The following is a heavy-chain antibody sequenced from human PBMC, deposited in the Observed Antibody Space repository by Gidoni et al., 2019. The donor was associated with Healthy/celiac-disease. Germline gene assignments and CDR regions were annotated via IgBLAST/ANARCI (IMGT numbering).Heavy chain of an antibody. V-gene: IGHV3-30*02. D-gene: IGHD2-15*01. CDR1: GFTLSRYG. CDR2: LRFDGSNK. CDR3: AKEESHWSGGGMDV. J-gene: IGHJ6*02. Sequence: QVQLVESGGGVVQHGGSLRLSCAASGFTLSRYGMHWVRQAPGKGLEWVAFLRFDGSNKYYADSVKGRFTISRDNSKNTLYLQMNSLRAEDTAVYYCAKEESHWSGGGMDVWGQGTTVTVSS.